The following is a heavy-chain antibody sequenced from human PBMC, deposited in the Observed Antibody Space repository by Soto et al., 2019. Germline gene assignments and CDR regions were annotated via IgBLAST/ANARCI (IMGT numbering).Heavy chain of an antibody. CDR1: GGSISSGGYY. J-gene: IGHJ5*02. V-gene: IGHV4-31*03. D-gene: IGHD3-9*01. CDR3: ARGPRSLEYYDILTGLRWFDP. CDR2: IYYSGNT. Sequence: PSETLSLTCTVSGGSISSGGYYWSWIRQHPGKGLEWIGYIYYSGNTYYNPSLKSRVTISVDTSKNQFSLKLSSVTAADTAVYYCARGPRSLEYYDILTGLRWFDPWGQGTLVTVSS.